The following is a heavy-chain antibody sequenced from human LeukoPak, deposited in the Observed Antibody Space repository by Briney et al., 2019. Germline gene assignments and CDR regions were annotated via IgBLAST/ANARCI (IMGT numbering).Heavy chain of an antibody. CDR2: IYTSGST. CDR1: GGSISSFY. J-gene: IGHJ4*02. Sequence: SETLSLTCTVSGGSISSFYWSWIRQPAGKGLEWIGRIYTSGSTNYNPSLKSRVTMSVDTSKNQFSLKLSSVTAADTAVYYCARRLPFQGYFDYWGQGTLVTVSS. D-gene: IGHD2-21*02. CDR3: ARRLPFQGYFDY. V-gene: IGHV4-4*07.